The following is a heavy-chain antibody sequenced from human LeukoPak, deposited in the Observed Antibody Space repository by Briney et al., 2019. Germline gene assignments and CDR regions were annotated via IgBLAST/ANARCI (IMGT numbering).Heavy chain of an antibody. V-gene: IGHV1-2*02. CDR3: ARGRDIVVVPGSRFDP. D-gene: IGHD2-2*01. Sequence: ASVRLSCKASGYTFTGYYMHWVRQAPGQGLEWMGWINPNSGGTNYAQKFQGRVTMTRDTSISTAYMELSRLRSDDTAVYYCARGRDIVVVPGSRFDPWGQRTLVRVSS. CDR2: INPNSGGT. J-gene: IGHJ5*02. CDR1: GYTFTGYY.